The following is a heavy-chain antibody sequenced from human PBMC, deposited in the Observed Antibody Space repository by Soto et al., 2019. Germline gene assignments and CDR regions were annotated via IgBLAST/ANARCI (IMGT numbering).Heavy chain of an antibody. CDR1: GGSIGSYY. Sequence: SETLSLTCTVSGGSIGSYYWSWIRQPPGKGLEWIGYIYYSGTTNYTPSLKSRVTISIDTSKKQFSLKLSSVTAADTAVYYCARDVGYYDRSGPHLDLWGQGSQVTVS. D-gene: IGHD3-22*01. V-gene: IGHV4-59*01. CDR2: IYYSGTT. CDR3: ARDVGYYDRSGPHLDL. J-gene: IGHJ5*02.